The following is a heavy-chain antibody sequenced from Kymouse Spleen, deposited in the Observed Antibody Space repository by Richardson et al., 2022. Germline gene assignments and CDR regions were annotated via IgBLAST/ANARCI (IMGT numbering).Heavy chain of an antibody. V-gene: IGHV4-59*01. CDR3: AREYYDSSGSPLSLD. CDR1: GGSISSYY. Sequence: QVQLQESGPGLVKPSETLSLTCTVSGGSISSYYWSWIRQPPGKGLEWIGYIYYSGSTNYNPSLKSRVTISVDTSKNQFSLKLSSVTAADTAVYYCAREYYDSSGSPLSLDWGQGTLVTVSS. J-gene: IGHJ4*02. CDR2: IYYSGST. D-gene: IGHD3-22*01.